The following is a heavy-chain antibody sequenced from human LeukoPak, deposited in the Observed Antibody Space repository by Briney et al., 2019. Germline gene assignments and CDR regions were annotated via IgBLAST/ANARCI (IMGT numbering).Heavy chain of an antibody. CDR1: GGSLSIVGSY. CDR3: ARSEFV. J-gene: IGHJ4*02. V-gene: IGHV4-31*11. CDR2: IYYSGSS. Sequence: PLRTLSLTCAVSGGSLSIVGSYCGWVRQHPGKGLEWIGYIYYSGSSYYNPSLKGRVTISVDTSKDQSALKLSSVAAADTAVYYYARSEFVWGQGALVTVSS. D-gene: IGHD3-10*01.